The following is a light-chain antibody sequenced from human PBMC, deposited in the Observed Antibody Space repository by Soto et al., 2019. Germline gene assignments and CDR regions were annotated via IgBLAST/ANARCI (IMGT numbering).Light chain of an antibody. V-gene: IGKV3D-20*02. CDR2: GAS. CDR3: QQRSNWIT. Sequence: EIVLTQSPGTLSLSPGERATLSCRASQSVNSRLAWYQQKPGQTPRLLIYGASNRATGIPDRFSGSGSGTDFTLTISRLEPEDFAVYYCQQRSNWITFGQGTRLEIK. J-gene: IGKJ5*01. CDR1: QSVNSR.